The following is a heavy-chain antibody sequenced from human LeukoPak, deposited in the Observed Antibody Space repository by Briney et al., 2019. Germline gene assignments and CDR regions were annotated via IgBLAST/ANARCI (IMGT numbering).Heavy chain of an antibody. CDR3: ARDGRDNDCSSTSCHQSYYYMDV. Sequence: ASVKISCKASGYTFTRYYMHWVRQAPVQRLEWMGIINPSGGSTSNAQKFQGKVNMTRDMSTSRVYMELSRLRSEDTAVYYCARDGRDNDCSSTSCHQSYYYMDVWGKGTTVTVSS. V-gene: IGHV1-46*01. D-gene: IGHD2-2*01. J-gene: IGHJ6*03. CDR2: INPSGGST. CDR1: GYTFTRYY.